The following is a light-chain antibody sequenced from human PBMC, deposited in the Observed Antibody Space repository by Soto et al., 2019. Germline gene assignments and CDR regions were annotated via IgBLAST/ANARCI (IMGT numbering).Light chain of an antibody. CDR2: DAS. CDR1: QDISNY. V-gene: IGKV1-33*01. J-gene: IGKJ4*01. CDR3: QQYESLPT. Sequence: DIQMTQSPSSLSASVGDRVTITCQASQDISNYLNWYQQKPGKAPKLLIYDASNLETGVPSRFSGSGSGTHFTFTISSLQPEDVATYYCQQYESLPTFGGGTKVDIK.